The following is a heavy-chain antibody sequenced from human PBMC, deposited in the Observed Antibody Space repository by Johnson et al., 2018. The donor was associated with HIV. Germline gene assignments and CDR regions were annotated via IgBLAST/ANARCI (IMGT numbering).Heavy chain of an antibody. CDR2: ISWDGSEN. CDR3: ARDHTGIAAAGNAFDI. V-gene: IGHV3-43D*03. Sequence: EVQLVESGGVVVQPGGSLRLSCAASGFTFDDYAMHWVRQAPGKGLEWVSLISWDGSENYYVDSVKGRLTISRDNAKNSLYLQMNSLRAEDTAVYYCARDHTGIAAAGNAFDIWGQGTMVTVSS. CDR1: GFTFDDYA. D-gene: IGHD6-13*01. J-gene: IGHJ3*02.